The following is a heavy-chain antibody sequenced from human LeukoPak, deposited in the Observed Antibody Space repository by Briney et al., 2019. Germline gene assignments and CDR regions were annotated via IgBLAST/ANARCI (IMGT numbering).Heavy chain of an antibody. J-gene: IGHJ5*02. D-gene: IGHD6-19*01. CDR1: GYTFTSYD. CDR2: MNPNSGNT. CDR3: ARVESSGWYRGTNWFDP. V-gene: IGHV1-8*03. Sequence: ASVKVSCTASGYTFTSYDINWVRQAPGQGLEWMAWMNPNSGNTGYAQKFQGRVTITRNTSISTAYMELSSLRSEDTAVYYCARVESSGWYRGTNWFDPWGQGTLVTVSS.